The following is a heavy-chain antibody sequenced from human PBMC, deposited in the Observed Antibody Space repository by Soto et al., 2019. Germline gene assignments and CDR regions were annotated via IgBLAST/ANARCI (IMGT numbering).Heavy chain of an antibody. CDR3: PRGKGMEENYYYYGMDI. D-gene: IGHD1-1*01. CDR2: LNGGTGQT. CDR1: GYTFSTYA. Sequence: QVQVVQSGAEVKKPGASVKVSCKASGYTFSTYAIHWVRQAPGQSLEWMGWLNGGTGQTRYSQRFQDRVTITRDTSASTAYMEVSSLRPEDTAVYYCPRGKGMEENYYYYGMDIWGQGTTVTVSS. J-gene: IGHJ6*02. V-gene: IGHV1-3*01.